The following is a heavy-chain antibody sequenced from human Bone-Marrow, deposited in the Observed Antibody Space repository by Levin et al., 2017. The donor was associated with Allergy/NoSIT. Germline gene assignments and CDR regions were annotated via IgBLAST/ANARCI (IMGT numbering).Heavy chain of an antibody. Sequence: GESLKISCVASGFTFSTYEMNWVRQAPGKGLEWVSYITSSGDTIYYGDSVKGRFSISRDNAKNSLYLQMNSLRAEDTAVYYCARRRYSSGWYDLDYWGQGTLVTVSS. CDR3: ARRRYSSGWYDLDY. V-gene: IGHV3-48*03. CDR2: ITSSGDTI. J-gene: IGHJ4*02. CDR1: GFTFSTYE. D-gene: IGHD6-19*01.